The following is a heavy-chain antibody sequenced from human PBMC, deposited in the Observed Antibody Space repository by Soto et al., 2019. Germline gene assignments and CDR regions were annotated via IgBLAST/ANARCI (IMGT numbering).Heavy chain of an antibody. Sequence: SVKVSCKASGGTLSSYAISWVRQAPGQGLEWMGGIIPIFGTANYAQKFQGRVTMTRNTSISTAYMELSSLRSEDTAVYYCARARTMVRGVIIKIRYYYYGMDVWGQGTTVTVSS. CDR2: IIPIFGTA. J-gene: IGHJ6*02. CDR1: GGTLSSYA. D-gene: IGHD3-10*01. V-gene: IGHV1-69*05. CDR3: ARARTMVRGVIIKIRYYYYGMDV.